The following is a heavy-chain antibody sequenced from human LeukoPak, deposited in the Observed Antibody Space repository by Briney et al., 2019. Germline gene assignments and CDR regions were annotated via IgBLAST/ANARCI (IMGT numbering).Heavy chain of an antibody. CDR3: VREASGGYFDY. CDR1: GYTLSTYH. J-gene: IGHJ4*02. D-gene: IGHD3-16*01. Sequence: ASLKVSCKASGYTLSTYHMNWVRQAPGQGLEWMGTISPSNGNTNYAQSFRGRVTMTRDTSTSTVYMELTSLTSEDTAVYYCVREASGGYFDYRGQGTQVTVSS. CDR2: ISPSNGNT. V-gene: IGHV1-46*01.